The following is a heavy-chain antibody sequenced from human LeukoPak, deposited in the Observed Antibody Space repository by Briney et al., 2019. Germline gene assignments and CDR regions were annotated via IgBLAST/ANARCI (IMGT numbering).Heavy chain of an antibody. J-gene: IGHJ4*02. CDR2: IYYSGST. CDR1: GGSISSSSYS. Sequence: SETLSLTCTVSGGSISSSSYSWGWIRQPPGKGLEWIGSIYYSGSTYYNPSLKSRVTISVDTSKNQFSLKLSSVTAADTAVYYCARQRGSDVDYWGQGTLVTVSS. CDR3: ARQRGSDVDY. V-gene: IGHV4-39*01. D-gene: IGHD3-16*01.